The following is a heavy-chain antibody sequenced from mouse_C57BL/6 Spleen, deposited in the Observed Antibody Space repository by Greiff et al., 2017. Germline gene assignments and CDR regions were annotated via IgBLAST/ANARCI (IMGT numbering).Heavy chain of an antibody. CDR3: AIFPDGNYERYFDY. V-gene: IGHV1-61*01. CDR1: GYTFTSYW. J-gene: IGHJ2*01. D-gene: IGHD2-1*01. CDR2: IYPSNSET. Sequence: QVQLQQPGAELVRPGSSVKLSCKASGYTFTSYWMDWVKQRPGQGLEWIGNIYPSNSETHYNQKFKDKATLTVDKSSSTAYMQLSSLTSEDSAVYYCAIFPDGNYERYFDYWGQGTTLTVSS.